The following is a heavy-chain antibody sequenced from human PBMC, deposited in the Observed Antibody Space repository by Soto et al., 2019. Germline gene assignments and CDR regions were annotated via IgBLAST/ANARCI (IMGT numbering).Heavy chain of an antibody. CDR1: GYTFTSYA. Sequence: SVKVSCKAYGYTFTSYAISWVRQAPGHGLEWMGGIIPIFGTANYAQKFPGRVTITADESTSTAYMELSSLRSEDTAVYYCAHRTHYYGSGSYSDAFDIWGQGTMVTVSS. J-gene: IGHJ3*02. D-gene: IGHD3-10*01. V-gene: IGHV1-69*13. CDR3: AHRTHYYGSGSYSDAFDI. CDR2: IIPIFGTA.